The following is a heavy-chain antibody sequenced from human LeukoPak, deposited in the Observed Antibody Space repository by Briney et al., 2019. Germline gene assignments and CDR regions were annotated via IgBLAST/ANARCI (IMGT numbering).Heavy chain of an antibody. D-gene: IGHD5-24*01. V-gene: IGHV1-69*13. CDR3: ESIVEMATKERPYYYYYYMDV. CDR1: VGTFSSYA. Sequence: GASVNVSFKASVGTFSSYAISWVRQAPGQALEWMGGIIPIFGTPNYARKFQGRVTITADELTSTVYMELRSLRCEDTAFYSCESIVEMATKERPYYYYYYMDVWGKGTTVTVSS. J-gene: IGHJ6*03. CDR2: IIPIFGTP.